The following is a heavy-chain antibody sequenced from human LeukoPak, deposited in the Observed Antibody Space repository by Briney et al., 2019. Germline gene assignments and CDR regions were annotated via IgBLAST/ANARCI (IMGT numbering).Heavy chain of an antibody. CDR2: ITANGGGT. CDR3: ARDAMSGNYDFDY. Sequence: PGGSLRLSCSASGFTFSNYAMHWVRQAPGKRLEYVSAITANGGGTYYADSVKGRFTISRDNAKNSLYLQMNSLRAEDTAVYYCARDAMSGNYDFDYWGQGTLVTVSS. V-gene: IGHV3-64*04. D-gene: IGHD1-26*01. CDR1: GFTFSNYA. J-gene: IGHJ4*02.